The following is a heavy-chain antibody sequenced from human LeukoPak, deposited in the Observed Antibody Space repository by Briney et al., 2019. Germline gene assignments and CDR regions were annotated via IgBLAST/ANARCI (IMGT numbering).Heavy chain of an antibody. CDR3: ARRSGSYWRTYFDY. Sequence: GGSLRLSCAASGFTFSSYWMSWVRQAPGEGLGWVANIKQDGSDKYYVNSVKGRFTISRDNAKNSLYLQMNSPRAEDTAVYYCARRSGSYWRTYFDYWAQGTLVTVSS. V-gene: IGHV3-7*01. J-gene: IGHJ4*02. D-gene: IGHD1-26*01. CDR2: IKQDGSDK. CDR1: GFTFSSYW.